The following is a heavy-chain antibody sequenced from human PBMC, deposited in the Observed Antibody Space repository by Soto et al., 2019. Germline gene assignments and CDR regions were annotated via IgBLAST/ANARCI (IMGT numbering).Heavy chain of an antibody. V-gene: IGHV3-33*01. J-gene: IGHJ6*02. D-gene: IGHD3-3*01. Sequence: QVQLVESGGGVVQPGRSLRLSCAASGFTFSSYGMHWVRQAPGKGLEWVAVIWYDGSNKYYADSVKGRFTISRDNSKNTLYLQMNSLRAEDTAVYYCARDLVARFLEFPSYYYYYGMDVWGQGTTVTVSS. CDR3: ARDLVARFLEFPSYYYYYGMDV. CDR2: IWYDGSNK. CDR1: GFTFSSYG.